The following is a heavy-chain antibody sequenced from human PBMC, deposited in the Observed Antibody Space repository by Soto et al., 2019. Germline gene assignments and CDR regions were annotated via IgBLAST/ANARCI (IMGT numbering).Heavy chain of an antibody. CDR2: INAGNGNT. J-gene: IGHJ6*02. V-gene: IGHV1-3*01. D-gene: IGHD2-2*01. Sequence: ASVKVSCKASGYTFTSYAMHWVRQAPGQRLEWMGWINAGNGNTKYSQKFQGRVTVTADESTSTAYMELSSLRSEDTAVYYCARRYCISTRCYVNGMDVWGQGTTVTVSS. CDR1: GYTFTSYA. CDR3: ARRYCISTRCYVNGMDV.